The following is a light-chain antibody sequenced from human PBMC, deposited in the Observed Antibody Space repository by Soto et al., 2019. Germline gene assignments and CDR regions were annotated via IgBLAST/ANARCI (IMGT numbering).Light chain of an antibody. CDR3: RTYTSSNTPVV. Sequence: QSALTQPASVSGSPGPSITISCTGTSSDVGGYNYVSWYQQYPGKAPKLMIYEVSNRPSGVSNRFSGSKSGNTASLTISGLQAEDEADYYCRTYTSSNTPVVFGGGPKLTVL. CDR2: EVS. J-gene: IGLJ2*01. CDR1: SSDVGGYNY. V-gene: IGLV2-14*01.